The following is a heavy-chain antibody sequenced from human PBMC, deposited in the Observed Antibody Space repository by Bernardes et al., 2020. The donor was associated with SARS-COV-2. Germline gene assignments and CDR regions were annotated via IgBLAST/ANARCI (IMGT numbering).Heavy chain of an antibody. CDR1: GFTFRSYS. J-gene: IGHJ4*02. Sequence: GWTLLTSCAASGFTFRSYSMNWVRQAPGQGLEWVSYISSSSSAIYYAESVKGRFIISRDNAKNSLYLQMNSLRDDDTAVYYCARVVENNSAYYSTPLDSWGQGTLVTVSS. CDR3: ARVVENNSAYYSTPLDS. CDR2: ISSSSSAI. D-gene: IGHD3-22*01. V-gene: IGHV3-48*02.